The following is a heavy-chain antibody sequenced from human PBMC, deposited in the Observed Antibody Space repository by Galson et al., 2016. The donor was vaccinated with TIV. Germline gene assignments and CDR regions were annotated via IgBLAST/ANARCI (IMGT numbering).Heavy chain of an antibody. V-gene: IGHV3-21*01. J-gene: IGHJ6*02. CDR3: ASDTPPRPRHGAHKIYYYYAMDV. D-gene: IGHD3-10*01. CDR2: ITSGSSHL. CDR1: GFTFSSYN. Sequence: SLRLSCAASGFTFSSYNMNWVRQAPGKGLEWVSSITSGSSHLYYADSVKGRFTISRDNAKNSLYLQMNSLRAEDTAVYYCASDTPPRPRHGAHKIYYYYAMDVWGQGTTVTVSS.